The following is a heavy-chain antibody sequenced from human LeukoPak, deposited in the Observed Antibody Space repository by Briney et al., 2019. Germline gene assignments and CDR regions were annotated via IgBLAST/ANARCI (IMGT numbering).Heavy chain of an antibody. J-gene: IGHJ4*02. D-gene: IGHD6-19*01. V-gene: IGHV3-30-3*01. CDR2: ISYDGSNK. CDR1: GFTFSSYA. CDR3: ARGYIAVAGTSDY. Sequence: PGGSLRLSCAASGFTFSSYAMHWVRQAPGKGLEWVAVISYDGSNKYYADSVKGRFTISRDNSKNTLYLQMNSLRAEDTAVYYCARGYIAVAGTSDYWGQGTLVTVSS.